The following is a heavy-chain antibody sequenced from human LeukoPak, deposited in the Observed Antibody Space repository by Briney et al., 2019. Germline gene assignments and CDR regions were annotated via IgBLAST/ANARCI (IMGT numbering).Heavy chain of an antibody. CDR2: IYYSGST. D-gene: IGHD3-22*01. V-gene: IGHV4-39*07. J-gene: IGHJ3*02. CDR3: ARGGYYDSSQDAFDI. CDR1: GGSISSSSYY. Sequence: SETLSLTCTVSGGSISSSSYYWGWIRQPPGKGLEWIGSIYYSGSTYYNPSLKSRVTISVDTSKNQFSLKLSSVTAADTAVYYCARGGYYDSSQDAFDIWGQGTMVTVSS.